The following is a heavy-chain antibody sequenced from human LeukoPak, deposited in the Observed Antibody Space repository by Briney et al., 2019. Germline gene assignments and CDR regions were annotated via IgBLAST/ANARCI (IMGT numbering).Heavy chain of an antibody. CDR1: GHTFIWNW. CDR3: ARHNTDSFDF. V-gene: IGHV5-51*01. Sequence: GESLKISCKGSGHTFIWNWIGWVRRMPGKGLERMGIIHPADSNTRYSPSSQGQVTISVSESISTAYLQWSSLKASDTAMYYCARHNTDSFDFWGQGTLVTVSS. CDR2: IHPADSNT. J-gene: IGHJ4*02.